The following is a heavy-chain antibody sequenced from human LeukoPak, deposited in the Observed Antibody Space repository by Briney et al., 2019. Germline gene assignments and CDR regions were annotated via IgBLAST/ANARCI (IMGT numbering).Heavy chain of an antibody. CDR3: ARAVGYYYYMDV. V-gene: IGHV4-61*02. CDR2: IYTSGST. CDR1: GGSISSGSYY. Sequence: PSETLSLTCTVSGGSISSGSYYWSWIRQPAGKGLEWIGRIYTSGSTNYNPSLKSRVTISVDTSKNQFSLKLSSVTAVDTAVYYCARAVGYYYYMDVWGKGTTVTVSS. J-gene: IGHJ6*03.